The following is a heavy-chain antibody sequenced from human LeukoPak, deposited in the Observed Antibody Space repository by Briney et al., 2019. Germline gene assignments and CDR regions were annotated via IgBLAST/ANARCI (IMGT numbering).Heavy chain of an antibody. D-gene: IGHD2-2*01. Sequence: GASVKVSCKASGYTFTSYGISWVRQGPGQGLEWMGWISAYNGNTNYAQKLQGRVTMATDTSTSTAYMELRSLRSDDTAVHYCARDDVVVPAALTYYYGMDVWGQGTTVTVSS. V-gene: IGHV1-18*01. CDR1: GYTFTSYG. CDR2: ISAYNGNT. CDR3: ARDDVVVPAALTYYYGMDV. J-gene: IGHJ6*02.